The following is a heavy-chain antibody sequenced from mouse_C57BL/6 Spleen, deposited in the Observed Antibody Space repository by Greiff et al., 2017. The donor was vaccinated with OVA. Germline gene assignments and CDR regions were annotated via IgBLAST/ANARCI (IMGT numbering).Heavy chain of an antibody. CDR3: VRDYGSRALFAY. J-gene: IGHJ3*01. CDR2: IRSKGSNYAT. CDR1: GFTFNTYA. D-gene: IGHD1-1*01. V-gene: IGHV10-3*01. Sequence: EVMLVESGGGLVQPKGSLKLSCAASGFTFNTYAMHWVRQAPGKGLEWVARIRSKGSNYATSYADSVKDRFTISRDDSQSMLYLQMNNLKTEDTAMYYCVRDYGSRALFAYWSQGTLVTVSA.